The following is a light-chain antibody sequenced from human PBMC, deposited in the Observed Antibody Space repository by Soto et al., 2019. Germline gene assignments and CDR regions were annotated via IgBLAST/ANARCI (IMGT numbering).Light chain of an antibody. V-gene: IGKV2-28*01. CDR3: MQALETPVA. CDR2: LGS. J-gene: IGKJ1*01. CDR1: QSLLNSDGNNY. Sequence: DIVMTQSPLSLPVTPGEPASISCRSSQSLLNSDGNNYLDWYLQKPGQSPQLLIHLGSNRASGVPDRFSGRGSGTDFTLKISRVEAEDVGVYYCMQALETPVAFGQGTKVDI.